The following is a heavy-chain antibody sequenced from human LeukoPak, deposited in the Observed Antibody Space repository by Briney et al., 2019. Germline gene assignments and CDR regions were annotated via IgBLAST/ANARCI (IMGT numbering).Heavy chain of an antibody. CDR3: ARSPFYDFWSGYTPHNWFDP. Sequence: SETLSLTCTVSGGSISSYYWSWIRQPPGKGLEWIRYIYYSGSTNYNPSLKSRVTISVDTSKNQFSLKLSSVTAADTAVYYCARSPFYDFWSGYTPHNWFDPWGQGTLVTVSS. D-gene: IGHD3-3*01. CDR2: IYYSGST. V-gene: IGHV4-59*08. CDR1: GGSISSYY. J-gene: IGHJ5*02.